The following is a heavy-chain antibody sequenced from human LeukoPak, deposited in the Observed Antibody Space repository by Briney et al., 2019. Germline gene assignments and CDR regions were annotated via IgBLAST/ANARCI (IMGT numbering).Heavy chain of an antibody. CDR2: IYTSGST. Sequence: SETLSLTCTVSGGSISSGSYYWSWIRQPAGKGLEWIGRIYTSGSTNYNPSLKSRVTISVDTSKNQFSLKLSSVTAADTAVYYCARGGSSWIDYWGQGTLVTVSS. CDR3: ARGGSSWIDY. D-gene: IGHD6-13*01. J-gene: IGHJ4*02. CDR1: GGSISSGSYY. V-gene: IGHV4-61*02.